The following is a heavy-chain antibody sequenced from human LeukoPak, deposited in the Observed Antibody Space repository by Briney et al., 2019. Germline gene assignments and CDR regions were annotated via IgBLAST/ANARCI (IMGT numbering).Heavy chain of an antibody. CDR2: IIPIFGTA. D-gene: IGHD5-24*01. Sequence: SVKVSCKASGGTFSSYAISWVRQAPGQGLEWIGGIIPIFGTANYAQKFQGRVTITADESTSTAYMELSSLRSEDTAVYYCARDYALEMATIRHWFDPWGQGTLVTVSS. V-gene: IGHV1-69*13. CDR3: ARDYALEMATIRHWFDP. J-gene: IGHJ5*02. CDR1: GGTFSSYA.